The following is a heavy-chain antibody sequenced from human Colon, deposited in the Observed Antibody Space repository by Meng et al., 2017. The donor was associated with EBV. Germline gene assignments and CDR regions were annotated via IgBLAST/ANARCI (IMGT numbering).Heavy chain of an antibody. D-gene: IGHD3-22*01. CDR2: IYYSGSR. V-gene: IGHV4-30-4*01. CDR3: ARVTGKIYYDGSGYPEAFDY. CDR1: GESISSTDYY. J-gene: IGHJ4*02. Sequence: QVQLQESGPGLVKPSQPLSLTCTVSGESISSTDYYWSWVRQPPGKGLEWIGYIYYSGSRYYNPSLKSRVTISVDTSKNQFSLKLSSVTAADTAVYYCARVTGKIYYDGSGYPEAFDYWGQGTLVTVAS.